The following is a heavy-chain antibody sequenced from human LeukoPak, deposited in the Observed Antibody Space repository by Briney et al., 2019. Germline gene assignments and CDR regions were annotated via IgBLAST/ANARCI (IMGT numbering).Heavy chain of an antibody. CDR3: TKDSVAMVTTSDY. V-gene: IGHV3-21*04. CDR2: ISSSSSYI. Sequence: GGSLRLSCAASGFTFSSYSMNWVRQAPGKGLEWVSSISSSSSYIYHADSVKGRFTISRDNAKNSLYLQMNSLRPEDTALYYCTKDSVAMVTTSDYWGQGTLVTVSS. CDR1: GFTFSSYS. D-gene: IGHD5-18*01. J-gene: IGHJ4*02.